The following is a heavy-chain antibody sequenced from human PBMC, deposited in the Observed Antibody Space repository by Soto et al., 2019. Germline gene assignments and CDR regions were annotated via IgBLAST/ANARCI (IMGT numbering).Heavy chain of an antibody. CDR2: IDPSDSYT. D-gene: IGHD5-18*01. Sequence: GESLKISCKGSGYSFTSYWISWVRQMPGKGLEWMGRIDPSDSYTNYSPSFQGHVTTSADKSISTAYLQWSSLKASDTAMYYCARSEVDTAMVTNYGMDVWGQGTTVTVSS. CDR1: GYSFTSYW. V-gene: IGHV5-10-1*01. CDR3: ARSEVDTAMVTNYGMDV. J-gene: IGHJ6*02.